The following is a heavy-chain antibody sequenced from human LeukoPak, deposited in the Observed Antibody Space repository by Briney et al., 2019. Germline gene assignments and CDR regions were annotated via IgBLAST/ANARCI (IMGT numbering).Heavy chain of an antibody. D-gene: IGHD3-10*01. J-gene: IGHJ5*02. CDR1: GFTFSSYW. CDR2: INSDGSST. Sequence: GGSLRLSCAASGFTFSSYWMHWVRQAPGKGLVWVSRINSDGSSTSYADSVKGRFTISRDNAKNTLYLQMNSLRAEDTAVYYCVVRGVIWSGGWFDPWGQGTLVTVSS. V-gene: IGHV3-74*01. CDR3: VVRGVIWSGGWFDP.